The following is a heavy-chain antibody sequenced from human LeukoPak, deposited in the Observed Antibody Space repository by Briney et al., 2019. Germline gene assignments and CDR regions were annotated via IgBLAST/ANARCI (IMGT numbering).Heavy chain of an antibody. D-gene: IGHD3-9*01. V-gene: IGHV3-7*03. Sequence: GGSLRLSCAASGFTFSSYLMRGLGEAPGKGLEGLANIKQDGSEKYYVDSVKGRFTIYRDNAKNSLYLQMNSLRAEDTAVYYCARAGNVLRYFDWLPDAFDIWGQGTMVTVSS. CDR3: ARAGNVLRYFDWLPDAFDI. CDR1: GFTFSSYL. CDR2: IKQDGSEK. J-gene: IGHJ3*02.